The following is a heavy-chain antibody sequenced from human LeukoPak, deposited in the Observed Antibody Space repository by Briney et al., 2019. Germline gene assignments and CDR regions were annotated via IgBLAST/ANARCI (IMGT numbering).Heavy chain of an antibody. Sequence: VGSLRLSCAASGFTFSSYGMHWVRQAPGKGLEWVAFIRYDGSNKYYADSVKGRFTISRDNSKNTLYLQMNSLRAEDTAVYYCAKRHSPLGDLFDYWGQGTLVTVSS. D-gene: IGHD1-26*01. CDR1: GFTFSSYG. V-gene: IGHV3-30*02. CDR3: AKRHSPLGDLFDY. J-gene: IGHJ4*02. CDR2: IRYDGSNK.